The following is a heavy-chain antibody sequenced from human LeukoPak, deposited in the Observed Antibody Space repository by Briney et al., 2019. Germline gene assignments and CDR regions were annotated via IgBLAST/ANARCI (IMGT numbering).Heavy chain of an antibody. V-gene: IGHV4-59*01. D-gene: IGHD3-10*01. CDR3: ARVSIIGYYYGSGSYLSDNWFDP. J-gene: IGHJ5*02. CDR1: GGSISNYF. CDR2: IYYSGST. Sequence: KPSETLSLTCTVSGGSISNYFWSWIRQPPGKGLEWIGYIYYSGSTNYNPSLKSRVTISVDTSKNQFSLKLTSVTAADTAVYYCARVSIIGYYYGSGSYLSDNWFDPWGQGTLVTVSS.